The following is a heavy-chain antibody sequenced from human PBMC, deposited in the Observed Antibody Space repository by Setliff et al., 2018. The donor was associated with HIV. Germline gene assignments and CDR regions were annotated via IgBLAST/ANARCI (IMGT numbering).Heavy chain of an antibody. Sequence: RDPPGKGLEWIGNIYTSGSTNYNPSLKSRVTISVDTSKNQFSLKLSSVTAADTAVYYCARLDCSSSSGFVDYWGQGTLVTVSS. V-gene: IGHV4-4*09. CDR3: ARLDCSSSSGFVDY. J-gene: IGHJ4*02. CDR2: IYTSGST. D-gene: IGHD2-2*01.